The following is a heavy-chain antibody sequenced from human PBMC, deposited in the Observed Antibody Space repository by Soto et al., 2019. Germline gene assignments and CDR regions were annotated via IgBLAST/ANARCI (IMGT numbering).Heavy chain of an antibody. J-gene: IGHJ6*02. CDR2: IFSRGST. Sequence: SQTLSVPWSVAWGSSSVLGDYRNYIPQHPAKGLERTGYIFSRGSTSSNQSLKSTITISLDTSKNQFSLKLSSVTAADTAVYYCARDLRGGSYGMDVWGQGTTVTVYS. CDR1: WGSSSVLGDY. V-gene: IGHV4-31*01. D-gene: IGHD3-10*01. CDR3: ARDLRGGSYGMDV.